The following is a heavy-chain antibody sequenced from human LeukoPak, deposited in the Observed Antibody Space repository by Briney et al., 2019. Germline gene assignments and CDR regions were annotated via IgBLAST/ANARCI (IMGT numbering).Heavy chain of an antibody. V-gene: IGHV3-20*04. J-gene: IGHJ4*02. CDR1: GFIFDDYG. CDR2: INWNGGNT. D-gene: IGHD6-19*01. CDR3: AKDKYGSGWSGFDY. Sequence: GGFLRLSCAASGFIFDDYGMSWVRQAPGKGLEWVSGINWNGGNTDYADSVKGRFTISRDNAKKSLYLQMNSLRAEDTALYYCAKDKYGSGWSGFDYWGQGTLVTVSS.